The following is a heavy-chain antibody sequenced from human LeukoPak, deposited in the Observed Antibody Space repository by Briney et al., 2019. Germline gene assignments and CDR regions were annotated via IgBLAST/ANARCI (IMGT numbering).Heavy chain of an antibody. V-gene: IGHV4-4*02. D-gene: IGHD1-26*01. Sequence: SGTLSLTCAVSGGSVSSSNWWSWVRQPPGKGLEWIGEIYHSGSTNYNPSLKSRVTISVDKSKNQFSLKLSSVTAADTAVYYCARHLIVGAPYYFDYWGQGTLVTVSS. J-gene: IGHJ4*02. CDR1: GGSVSSSNW. CDR3: ARHLIVGAPYYFDY. CDR2: IYHSGST.